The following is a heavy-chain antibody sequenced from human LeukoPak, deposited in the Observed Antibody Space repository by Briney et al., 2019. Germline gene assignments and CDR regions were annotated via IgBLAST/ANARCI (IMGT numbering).Heavy chain of an antibody. CDR3: TTTSGTYRFDP. D-gene: IGHD1-26*01. CDR1: GFTFSSYW. V-gene: IGHV3-74*01. CDR2: INGDGSTT. J-gene: IGHJ5*02. Sequence: GGSLRLSCAASGFTFSSYWMHWVRQAPGKGLVWVSRINGDGSTTTYADSVKGRFTISRDNAKNTLYLQMDSLRAEDTAVYYCTTTSGTYRFDPWGQGTLVTVSS.